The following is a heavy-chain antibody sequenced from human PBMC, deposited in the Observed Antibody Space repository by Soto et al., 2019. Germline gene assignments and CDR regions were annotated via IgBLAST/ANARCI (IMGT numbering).Heavy chain of an antibody. Sequence: QITLKESGPTLVKPTQTLTLTCTFSGLSLITSGVAVGWIRQPPGKTLEWLALIYWDDNPRYSPSLKNRLTVTQDTSRNQVVLTMTNMDPVDTGTYYCAHSDPSDDFWSGAPFHWGQGSQVTVSS. J-gene: IGHJ4*02. V-gene: IGHV2-5*02. CDR2: IYWDDNP. CDR1: GLSLITSGVA. D-gene: IGHD3-3*01. CDR3: AHSDPSDDFWSGAPFH.